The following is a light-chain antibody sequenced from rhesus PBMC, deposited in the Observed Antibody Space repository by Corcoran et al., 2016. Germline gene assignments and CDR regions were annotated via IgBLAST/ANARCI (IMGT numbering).Light chain of an antibody. J-gene: IGKJ1*01. CDR1: QGIRRW. Sequence: IQMTQSPSSPSASVGDTVTITCRPSQGIRRWLAWYQQKPEKAPKLLIYKASLLQSGVPSRFSGSGSGTAFTLTLSNLQSYDFATYDCQQYSSRPWTFGQGTKVDVK. V-gene: IGKV1-22*01. CDR2: KAS. CDR3: QQYSSRPWT.